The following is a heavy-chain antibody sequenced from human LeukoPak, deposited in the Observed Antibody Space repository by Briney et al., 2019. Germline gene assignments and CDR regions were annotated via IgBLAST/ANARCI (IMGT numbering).Heavy chain of an antibody. Sequence: ASVKVSCKASGYTFASYYINWVRQATGQGPEWMGWMSPNSGNTGYAQKFQGRVTMTRSTSMSTAYIELSSLRSEDTAVYYCARGPPNWGYDYWGQGTLVTVSS. CDR2: MSPNSGNT. J-gene: IGHJ4*02. D-gene: IGHD7-27*01. V-gene: IGHV1-8*01. CDR3: ARGPPNWGYDY. CDR1: GYTFASYY.